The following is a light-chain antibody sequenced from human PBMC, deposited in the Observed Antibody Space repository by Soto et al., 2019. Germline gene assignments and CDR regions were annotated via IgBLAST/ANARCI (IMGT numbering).Light chain of an antibody. Sequence: DIQMTQSPSTLSASVGDRVTITCRANEINSTWLAWYQQKPGKAPKLLISDASSLQSGVPSRFSGSGSGTAFTLTIRRLQPDGFAPYYCQQYSSRLRTFGGGTKGEIK. CDR1: EINSTW. CDR2: DAS. J-gene: IGKJ4*01. V-gene: IGKV1-5*01. CDR3: QQYSSRLRT.